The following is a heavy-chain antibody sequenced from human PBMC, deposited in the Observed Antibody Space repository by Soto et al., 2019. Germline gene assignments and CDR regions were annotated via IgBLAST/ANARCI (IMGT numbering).Heavy chain of an antibody. CDR3: ARDYYDSSGYFPPYAFDI. V-gene: IGHV1-3*01. Sequence: ASVKVSCKASGYTFISFAIHWVRQAPGQRLEWMGWINAGNGNTKYSQKFQGRVTITRDTSASTAYMELSSLRSEDTAVYYCARDYYDSSGYFPPYAFDIWGQGTMVTVSS. CDR1: GYTFISFA. D-gene: IGHD3-22*01. J-gene: IGHJ3*02. CDR2: INAGNGNT.